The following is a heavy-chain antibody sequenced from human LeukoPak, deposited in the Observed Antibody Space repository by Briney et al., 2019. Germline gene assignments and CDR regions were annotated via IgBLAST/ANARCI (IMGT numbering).Heavy chain of an antibody. D-gene: IGHD3-10*01. Sequence: GGSLRLSCAASGFTFSSYSMNWVRQAPGKGLEWVAVISYDGSNKYYADSVKARFTISRDNSKNTLYLQMNSLRPEDTAVYYCAKDSKRWKTYYYEAGSYYFDYWGQGTRVTVSS. V-gene: IGHV3-30*18. CDR1: GFTFSSYS. CDR2: ISYDGSNK. J-gene: IGHJ4*02. CDR3: AKDSKRWKTYYYEAGSYYFDY.